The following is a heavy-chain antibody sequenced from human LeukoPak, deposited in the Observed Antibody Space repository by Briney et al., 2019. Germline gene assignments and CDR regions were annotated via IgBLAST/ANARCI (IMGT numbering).Heavy chain of an antibody. D-gene: IGHD3-3*01. CDR2: ISSSSSTI. CDR1: GFTFSSYS. V-gene: IGHV3-48*01. Sequence: QPGGSLRLXCAASGFTFSSYSMKWVRLAPGKGLEWVSYISSSSSTIYYADSVKGRFTISRDNAKNSLYLQMNSLRAGDTAVYYCARDLNDFWSGPWGQGTLVTVSS. CDR3: ARDLNDFWSGP. J-gene: IGHJ5*02.